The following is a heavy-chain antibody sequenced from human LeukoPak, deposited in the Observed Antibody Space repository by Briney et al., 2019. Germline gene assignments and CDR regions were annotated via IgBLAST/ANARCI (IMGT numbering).Heavy chain of an antibody. D-gene: IGHD5-24*01. CDR2: LYSGGST. J-gene: IGHJ6*02. CDR3: ASRDKGYYYGMDV. Sequence: GGSLRLSCAASGFTVSGNYMSWARQAPGKGLEWVSLLYSGGSTYYADSVKGRFSISRDNSKNTLYLQMNSLRAEDTAVYYCASRDKGYYYGMDVWGQGTTVTVSS. V-gene: IGHV3-66*01. CDR1: GFTVSGNY.